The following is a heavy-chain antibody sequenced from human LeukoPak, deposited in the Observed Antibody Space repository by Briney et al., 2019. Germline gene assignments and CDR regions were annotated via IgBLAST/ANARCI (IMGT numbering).Heavy chain of an antibody. CDR3: ATLDFLPPNWFDP. CDR1: GYTLTELS. CDR2: FDPEDGET. Sequence: GASVKVSCKVSGYTLTELSMHWVRQAPGKGLEWMGGFDPEDGETIYAQKFQGRVTMTEDTSTGTAYMELSSLRSEDTAVYYCATLDFLPPNWFDPWGQGTLVTVSS. J-gene: IGHJ5*02. V-gene: IGHV1-24*01. D-gene: IGHD2/OR15-2a*01.